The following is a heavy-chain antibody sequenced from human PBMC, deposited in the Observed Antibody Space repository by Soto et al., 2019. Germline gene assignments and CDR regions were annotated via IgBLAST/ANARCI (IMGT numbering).Heavy chain of an antibody. J-gene: IGHJ3*02. CDR3: ARGRITMIVLYEDAFDI. D-gene: IGHD3-22*01. CDR1: GGTFSSYA. Sequence: QVQLVQSGAEVQKPGSSVKVSCKASGGTFSSYAISWVRQAPGQGLEWMGGIIPIFGTANYAQKFQGRVTITADESTSTAYMELSSLRSEDTAVYYCARGRITMIVLYEDAFDIWGQGTMVTVSS. V-gene: IGHV1-69*01. CDR2: IIPIFGTA.